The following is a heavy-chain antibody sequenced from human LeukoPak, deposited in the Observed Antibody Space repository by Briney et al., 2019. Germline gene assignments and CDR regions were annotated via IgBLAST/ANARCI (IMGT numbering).Heavy chain of an antibody. V-gene: IGHV3-48*03. Sequence: PGGSLRLSCAASGVTFSSYDMNWVRQPPGKGLEWVSYITSSGSTIYYADSVKRRFTISRDNAKNSLYLQMNSLRAEDTAVYYWASRRGQEGFNYYYYMDVWGKGTTVTVSS. J-gene: IGHJ6*03. D-gene: IGHD3-10*01. CDR1: GVTFSSYD. CDR2: ITSSGSTI. CDR3: ASRRGQEGFNYYYYMDV.